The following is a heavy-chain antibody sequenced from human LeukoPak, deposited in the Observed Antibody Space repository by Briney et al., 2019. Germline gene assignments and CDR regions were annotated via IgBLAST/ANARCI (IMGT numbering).Heavy chain of an antibody. J-gene: IGHJ4*02. CDR2: INKDGSEK. CDR3: ARGPAYGARCDYLDY. D-gene: IGHD4/OR15-4a*01. CDR1: EFTFSDYW. Sequence: PGGSLTLSCATSEFTFSDYWMTWVRQAPGKGLEWVSDINKDGSEKKQVDSVKGRFTISRDNAKNSLCLQMNSLRAEDTAVYFCARGPAYGARCDYLDYWGQGALVTVSS. V-gene: IGHV3-7*01.